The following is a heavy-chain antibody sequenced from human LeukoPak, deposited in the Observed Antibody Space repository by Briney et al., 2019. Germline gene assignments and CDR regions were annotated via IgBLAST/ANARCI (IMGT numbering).Heavy chain of an antibody. V-gene: IGHV3-23*01. CDR3: AKHSYYYDSSGSYFDY. CDR1: GFTFSSYA. D-gene: IGHD3-22*01. J-gene: IGHJ4*02. Sequence: GGSLRLSCAASGFTFSSYAMSWVRQAPGKGLEWVSAISGSGGSTYYADSVKGRFTISRDNSKNTLYLQMNSLRAEDTAVYYCAKHSYYYDSSGSYFDYWGQGTLVAVSS. CDR2: ISGSGGST.